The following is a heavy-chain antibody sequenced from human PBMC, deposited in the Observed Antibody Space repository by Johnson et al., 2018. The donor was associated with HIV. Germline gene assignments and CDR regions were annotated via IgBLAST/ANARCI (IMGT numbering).Heavy chain of an antibody. CDR3: GKDRRELPSPFDI. Sequence: QVQLVESGGGVVQPGGSLRLSCAASGFTFSSYGMHWVRQAPGKGLEWVAFIRSDGSNKYYADSVKGRFTISRDNSKNTLYLQMNSLRAEDTAVYYCGKDRRELPSPFDIWGQGTMVTVSS. D-gene: IGHD1-7*01. CDR2: IRSDGSNK. J-gene: IGHJ3*02. V-gene: IGHV3-30*02. CDR1: GFTFSSYG.